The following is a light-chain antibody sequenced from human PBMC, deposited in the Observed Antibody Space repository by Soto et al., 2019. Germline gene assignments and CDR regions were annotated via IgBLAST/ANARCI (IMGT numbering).Light chain of an antibody. Sequence: QSALTQPASVSGSPGQSITISCTGTSSDVGGYDYVSWYQQHPGKAPKLIIYEVSNRPSGVSNRFSGSKSGNTASLTISGLQGGDGRDCYRPPFTPSPTLVVFGGGPKLP. J-gene: IGLJ2*01. CDR2: EVS. CDR1: SSDVGGYDY. CDR3: PPFTPSPTLVV. V-gene: IGLV2-14*01.